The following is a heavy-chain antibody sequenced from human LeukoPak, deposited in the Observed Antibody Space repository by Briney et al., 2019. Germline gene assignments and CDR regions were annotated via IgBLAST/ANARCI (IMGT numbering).Heavy chain of an antibody. Sequence: SGTLSLTCAVSGGSISSSNWWSWVRQPPGKGLEWIGEINHSGSTNYNPSLKSRVTISVDTSKNQFSLKLSSVTAADTAVYYCASSKPPAHNRIAVAGTDYWGQGTLVTVSS. J-gene: IGHJ4*02. D-gene: IGHD6-19*01. CDR1: GGSISSSNW. CDR2: INHSGST. V-gene: IGHV4-4*02. CDR3: ASSKPPAHNRIAVAGTDY.